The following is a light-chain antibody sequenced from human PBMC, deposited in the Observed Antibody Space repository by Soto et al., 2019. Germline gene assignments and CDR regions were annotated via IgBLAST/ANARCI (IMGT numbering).Light chain of an antibody. CDR3: QQRTNWPTIT. J-gene: IGKJ5*01. V-gene: IGKV3-11*01. Sequence: FLTQSPATLSLSPGERATLSCRASQSVSNNYLAWYQQKPGQDTRLLTQGATKRANGIPARFSGSGSGTDFSLTIGSLESEDFAFYYCQQRTNWPTITFGQGTRLEIK. CDR1: QSVSNNY. CDR2: GAT.